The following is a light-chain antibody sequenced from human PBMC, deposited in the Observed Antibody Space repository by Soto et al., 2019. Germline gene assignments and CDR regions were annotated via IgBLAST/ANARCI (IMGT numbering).Light chain of an antibody. CDR2: GAS. CDR1: QSVSNNY. CDR3: QQYSIWRT. V-gene: IGKV3-20*01. Sequence: EIVLTQSPGTLSLSPGERATLSCRASQSVSNNYLAWYQQKPGQAPRLLIYGASSRATGIPDRFSGSGSGTEFTLTISSLQSEDFAVYSCQQYSIWRTFGQGTKVDI. J-gene: IGKJ1*01.